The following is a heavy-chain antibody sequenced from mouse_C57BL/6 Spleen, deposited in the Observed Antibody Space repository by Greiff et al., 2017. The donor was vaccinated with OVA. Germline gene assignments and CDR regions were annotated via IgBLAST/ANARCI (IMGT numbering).Heavy chain of an antibody. Sequence: VPLVESAGGLVQPGRSMKLSCTASGFTFSDYYMAWVRQVPEKGLEWVANINYDGSSTYYLDSLKSRFIISRDNAKNILYLQMSSLKSEDTATYYCARDKANWSFDYWGQGTTLTVSS. CDR2: INYDGSST. CDR3: ARDKANWSFDY. V-gene: IGHV5-16*01. CDR1: GFTFSDYY. D-gene: IGHD4-1*01. J-gene: IGHJ2*01.